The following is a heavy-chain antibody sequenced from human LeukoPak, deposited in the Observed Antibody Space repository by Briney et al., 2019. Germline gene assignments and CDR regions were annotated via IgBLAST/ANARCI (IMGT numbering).Heavy chain of an antibody. CDR1: GYTFTSYD. CDR2: MNPNNGNT. J-gene: IGHJ6*02. D-gene: IGHD3-10*01. CDR3: ARDEVWGFGRNPYYYGMDV. Sequence: GASVKVSCKASGYTFTSYDINWVRQATGQGLEWMGWMNPNNGNTNYAQKLQGRVTMTTDTSTSTAYMELRSLRSDDTAVYYCARDEVWGFGRNPYYYGMDVWGQGTTVTVSS. V-gene: IGHV1-18*01.